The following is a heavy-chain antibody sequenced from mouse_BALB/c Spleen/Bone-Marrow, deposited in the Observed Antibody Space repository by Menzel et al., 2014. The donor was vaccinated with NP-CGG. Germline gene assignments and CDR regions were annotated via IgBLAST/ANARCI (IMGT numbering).Heavy chain of an antibody. V-gene: IGHV1S81*02. D-gene: IGHD1-1*01. CDR2: INPSNGRA. CDR1: GYTFTNYW. Sequence: VQLKDSGAEVVKPGASVRLSCKTSGYTFTNYWMHWVKQRPGQGLEWIGDINPSNGRATYSEKFKSKATLTVDTSSSTAHMQLSSLTSEDSAVYYCARYYNYYFDVWGAGTTVTVSS. CDR3: ARYYNYYFDV. J-gene: IGHJ1*01.